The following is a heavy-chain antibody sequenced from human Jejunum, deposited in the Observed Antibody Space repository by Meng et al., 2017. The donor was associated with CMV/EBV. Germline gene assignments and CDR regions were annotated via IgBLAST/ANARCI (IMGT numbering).Heavy chain of an antibody. J-gene: IGHJ5*02. V-gene: IGHV1-2*06. CDR1: GYTFTGYY. Sequence: QVQLVQSGAEVKKPGASVKVSCKASGYTFTGYYMHWVRQAPGQGLEWMGRINPNSGGTNYAQKFQGRVTMTRDTSTSTAYMELRSLRSDDTAVYYCARDLPGGTKGTWLDLWGQGTLVTVSS. D-gene: IGHD1-14*01. CDR3: ARDLPGGTKGTWLDL. CDR2: INPNSGGT.